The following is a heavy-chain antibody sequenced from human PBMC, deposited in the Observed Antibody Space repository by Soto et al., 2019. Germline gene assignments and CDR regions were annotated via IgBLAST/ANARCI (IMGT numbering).Heavy chain of an antibody. V-gene: IGHV4-59*01. D-gene: IGHD3-16*01. Sequence: PSETLSLTCSVSGGSISSYYWSWIRQPPGKGLEWIGYIYYSGSTNYNPSLKSRVTISVDTSKNQFSLKLSPVTAADTAAYYCARRYGGNFDYWGQGTLVTVSS. CDR2: IYYSGST. J-gene: IGHJ4*02. CDR1: GGSISSYY. CDR3: ARRYGGNFDY.